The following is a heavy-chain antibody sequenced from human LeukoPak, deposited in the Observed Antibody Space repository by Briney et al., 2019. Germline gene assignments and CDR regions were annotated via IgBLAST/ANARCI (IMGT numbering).Heavy chain of an antibody. V-gene: IGHV3-7*03. CDR1: GFTVSSKY. J-gene: IGHJ5*02. CDR2: IKQDGSEK. Sequence: GGSLRLSCAASGFTVSSKYMSWVRQAPGKGLEWVANIKQDGSEKYYVDSVKGRFTISRDNAKNSLYLQMNSLRAEDTAVYYCARGPNWFDPWGQGTLVTVSS. CDR3: ARGPNWFDP.